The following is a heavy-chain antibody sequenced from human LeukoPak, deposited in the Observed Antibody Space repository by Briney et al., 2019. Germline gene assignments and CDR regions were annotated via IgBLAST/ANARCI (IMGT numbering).Heavy chain of an antibody. V-gene: IGHV3-74*01. CDR1: GFTFSNYW. CDR3: ARGGFTGTSCPYFDY. CDR2: ISSDESST. Sequence: GGSLRLSCAASGFTFSNYWMHWVRQAPGKGLVWVSRISSDESSTTYADSVEGRFTISRDNAKNTLYLKMNTLRAEDTAIYFCARGGFTGTSCPYFDYWGQGTLVTVSS. D-gene: IGHD2-2*01. J-gene: IGHJ4*02.